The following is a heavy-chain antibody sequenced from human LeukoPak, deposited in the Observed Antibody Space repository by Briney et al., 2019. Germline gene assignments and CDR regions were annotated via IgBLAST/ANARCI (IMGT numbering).Heavy chain of an antibody. J-gene: IGHJ4*02. D-gene: IGHD6-19*01. CDR1: GFTFNRNA. V-gene: IGHV3-23*01. Sequence: GGSLRLSCAASGFTFNRNAISWVRQAPGKGLEWVSTIGGSGDKTFYADSVKCRFTISSDNSKNMVHLQMNSLTGEDTALYYCVRRGDASSGWGDHDFWGQGALVTVSS. CDR2: IGGSGDKT. CDR3: VRRGDASSGWGDHDF.